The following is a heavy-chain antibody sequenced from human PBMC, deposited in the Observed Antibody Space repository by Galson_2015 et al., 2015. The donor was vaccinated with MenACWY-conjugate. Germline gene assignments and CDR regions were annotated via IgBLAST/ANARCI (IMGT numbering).Heavy chain of an antibody. Sequence: SVKVSCKASGYTFTSYGISWVRQAPGQGLEWMGWISAYNGNTNYAQKLQGRVTMTTDTSTSTACMELRSLRSDDTAVYYCAREGLVGARGDAFDIWGQGTMVTVSS. V-gene: IGHV1-18*01. D-gene: IGHD1-26*01. J-gene: IGHJ3*02. CDR3: AREGLVGARGDAFDI. CDR2: ISAYNGNT. CDR1: GYTFTSYG.